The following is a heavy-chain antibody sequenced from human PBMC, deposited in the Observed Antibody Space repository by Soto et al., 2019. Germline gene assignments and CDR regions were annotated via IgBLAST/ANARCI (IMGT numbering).Heavy chain of an antibody. CDR3: LKDAHNGSIYD. CDR2: VSPTGDTV. Sequence: VQVLASGGGLVQPGRSLRLSCAVSGFRFEQYVMHWVRQGPGKGLECVSTVSPTGDTVAYADSVEGRFTVSRDNAKNSLDLKMNSLKGDDTAFYYCLKDAHNGSIYDGGQGTLVTVSS. D-gene: IGHD3-10*01. V-gene: IGHV3-9*01. J-gene: IGHJ4*02. CDR1: GFRFEQYV.